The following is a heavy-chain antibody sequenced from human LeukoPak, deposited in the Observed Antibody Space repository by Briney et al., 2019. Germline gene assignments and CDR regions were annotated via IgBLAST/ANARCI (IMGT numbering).Heavy chain of an antibody. V-gene: IGHV4-31*03. CDR1: GGSISSGGYY. Sequence: PSQTLSLTCTVSGGSISSGGYYWSWIRQHPGKGLEWIGYIYYSGTTDYNPSLKNRVTISVDTSKNQFSLKLSSVTAADTAVYYCARHLGYCSSTSCYPWFDPWGQGTLVTVSS. CDR3: ARHLGYCSSTSCYPWFDP. D-gene: IGHD2-2*01. CDR2: IYYSGTT. J-gene: IGHJ5*02.